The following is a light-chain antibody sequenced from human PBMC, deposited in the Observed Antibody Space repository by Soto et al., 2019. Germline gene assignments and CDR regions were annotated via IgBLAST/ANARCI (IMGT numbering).Light chain of an antibody. CDR3: SSYTSSSTLVV. CDR1: SSNIGAGYD. Sequence: QSLVTQPPSASGALGQRVTISCTGSSSNIGAGYDVHWYQQFPGRAPRLLIFGNNNRPSGVSNRFSGSKSGNTASLTISGLQAEDEADYYCSSYTSSSTLVVFGGGTKLTVL. J-gene: IGLJ2*01. V-gene: IGLV1-40*01. CDR2: GNN.